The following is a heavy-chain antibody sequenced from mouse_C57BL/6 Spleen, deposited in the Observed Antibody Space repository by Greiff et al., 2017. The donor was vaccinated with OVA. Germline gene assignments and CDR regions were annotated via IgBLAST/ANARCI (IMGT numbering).Heavy chain of an antibody. CDR2: IYPRSGNT. V-gene: IGHV1-81*01. Sequence: QVQLQQSGAELVRPGASVKLSCKASGYTFTSYGISWVKQRTGQGLEWIGEIYPRSGNTYYNEKFKGKATLTADKSSSTAYMELRSLTSEDSAVYFCASKMGDYYGSSRYWYFDVWGTGTTVTVSS. CDR1: GYTFTSYG. J-gene: IGHJ1*03. CDR3: ASKMGDYYGSSRYWYFDV. D-gene: IGHD1-1*01.